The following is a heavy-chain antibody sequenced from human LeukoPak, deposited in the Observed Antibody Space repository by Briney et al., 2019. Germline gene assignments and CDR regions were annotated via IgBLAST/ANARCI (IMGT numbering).Heavy chain of an antibody. CDR1: GFTFSSYA. Sequence: GGSLRLSCAASGFTFSSYAMTWVRQPPGKGLEGVSSITGSTGSTYYADSVKGRFTISRDNSKNTLYLQMNSLRAEDTAVYYCAKDPRGSGSTTYYWGQGTLVTVSS. CDR3: AKDPRGSGSTTYY. J-gene: IGHJ4*02. D-gene: IGHD3-10*01. CDR2: ITGSTGST. V-gene: IGHV3-23*01.